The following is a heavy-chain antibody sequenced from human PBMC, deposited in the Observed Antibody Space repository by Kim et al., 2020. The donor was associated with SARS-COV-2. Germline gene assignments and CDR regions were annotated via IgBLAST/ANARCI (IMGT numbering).Heavy chain of an antibody. CDR3: ARVYYYDSSGYYKYYYYGMDV. D-gene: IGHD3-22*01. CDR1: GYTFTSYG. CDR2: ISAYNGNT. J-gene: IGHJ6*02. Sequence: ASVKVSCKASGYTFTSYGISWVRQAPGQGLEWMGWISAYNGNTNYAQKLQGRVTMTTDTSTSTAYMELRSLRSDDTAVYYCARVYYYDSSGYYKYYYYGMDVWGQGTTVTVSS. V-gene: IGHV1-18*01.